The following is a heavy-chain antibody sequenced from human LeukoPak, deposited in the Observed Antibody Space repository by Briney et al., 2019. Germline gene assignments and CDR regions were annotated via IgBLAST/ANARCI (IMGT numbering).Heavy chain of an antibody. CDR3: ARETSGSGSYHLPHDAFDI. D-gene: IGHD1-26*01. CDR1: GFTFSSYS. CDR2: ISSSSSYI. J-gene: IGHJ3*02. V-gene: IGHV3-21*01. Sequence: NPGGSLRLSCAASGFTFSSYSMNWVRQAPGKGLEWVSSISSSSSYIYYADSVKGRFTISRDNAKNSLYLQMNSLRAEDTAVYYCARETSGSGSYHLPHDAFDIWGQGTMVTVSS.